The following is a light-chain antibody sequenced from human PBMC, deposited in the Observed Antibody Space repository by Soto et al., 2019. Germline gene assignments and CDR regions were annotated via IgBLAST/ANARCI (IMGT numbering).Light chain of an antibody. CDR2: DAS. CDR1: QSVNSY. V-gene: IGKV3-11*01. Sequence: EIVLTQSPATLSLSPGERATLSCRASQSVNSYLTWYQQKPGQAPRLLIYDASNRATGIPGRVSGSGSGTDFTLTISSLEPEDFAVYYCQQRTNWRLTFGGGTKVDIK. J-gene: IGKJ4*01. CDR3: QQRTNWRLT.